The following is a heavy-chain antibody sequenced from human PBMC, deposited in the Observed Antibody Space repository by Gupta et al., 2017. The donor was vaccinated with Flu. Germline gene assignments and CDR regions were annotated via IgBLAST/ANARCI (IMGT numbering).Heavy chain of an antibody. D-gene: IGHD2-2*02. CDR2: MNPNSGNT. CDR3: ARGSPIVVVPAAIVYYGMDV. J-gene: IGHJ6*02. CDR1: GYTFTSYD. V-gene: IGHV1-8*01. Sequence: QVQLVQSGAEVKKPGASVKVSCKASGYTFTSYDINWVRQATGHGLEWMGWMNPNSGNTGDAQKFQGRVTMTRNTSISTAYMELSSLRSEDTAVDYCARGSPIVVVPAAIVYYGMDVWGQGTTVTVSS.